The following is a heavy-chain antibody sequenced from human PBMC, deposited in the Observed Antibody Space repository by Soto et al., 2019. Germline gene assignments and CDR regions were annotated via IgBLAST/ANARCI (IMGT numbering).Heavy chain of an antibody. V-gene: IGHV3-72*01. CDR2: SRNKVNSYTT. D-gene: IGHD1-20*01. CDR3: ARDLGYNWNSLRDH. J-gene: IGHJ5*02. Sequence: PGGSLRLSCAASGFILSDHYMDWVRQAPGKGLEWVGRSRNKVNSYTTEYAASVKGRFTISGDDSKNSLYLQMNSLKTEDTAVYYCARDLGYNWNSLRDHWGQGTLVTVSS. CDR1: GFILSDHY.